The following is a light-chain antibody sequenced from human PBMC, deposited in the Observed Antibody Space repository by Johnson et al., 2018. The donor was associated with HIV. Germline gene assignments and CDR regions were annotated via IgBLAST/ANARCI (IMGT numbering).Light chain of an antibody. V-gene: IGLV1-44*01. J-gene: IGLJ1*01. CDR3: AAWDDSLNSYV. CDR1: TSSIGTNT. Sequence: QYILTQPPSVSGTPGQRVILSCSGTTSSIGTNTVSWYQQLPGTAPKVLIYKNDQRPSGVPDRFSGSKSGTSASLALSGLQAEDEGDFYCAAWDDSLNSYVFGAGTKVTIL. CDR2: KND.